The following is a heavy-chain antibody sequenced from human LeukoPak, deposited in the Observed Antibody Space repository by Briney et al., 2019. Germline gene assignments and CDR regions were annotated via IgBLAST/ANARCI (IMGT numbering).Heavy chain of an antibody. Sequence: PSETLSLTCAVYGGSFSGYYWSWIRQPPGKGLEWIGEINHSGSTNYNPSLKSRVTISVDTSKNQFSLKLSSVTAASTAVYYCARDLRLAAAGTGGAFDIWGQGTMVTVSS. CDR3: ARDLRLAAAGTGGAFDI. CDR2: INHSGST. CDR1: GGSFSGYY. V-gene: IGHV4-34*01. J-gene: IGHJ3*02. D-gene: IGHD6-13*01.